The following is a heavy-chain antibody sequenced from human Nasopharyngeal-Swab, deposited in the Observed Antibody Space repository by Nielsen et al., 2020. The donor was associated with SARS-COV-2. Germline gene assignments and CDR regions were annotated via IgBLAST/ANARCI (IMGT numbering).Heavy chain of an antibody. Sequence: SATLSLTCTVSGGSLSSYYWSWIRQPPGKGLEWIGYIYYSGSTNYNPSLKSRVTISVVTSKNQFSLKLSSVTAADTAVYYCARDKGGMATLDYYYYYYMGVWGKGTTVTVSS. CDR3: ARDKGGMATLDYYYYYYMGV. D-gene: IGHD5-24*01. J-gene: IGHJ6*03. CDR2: IYYSGST. V-gene: IGHV4-59*01. CDR1: GGSLSSYY.